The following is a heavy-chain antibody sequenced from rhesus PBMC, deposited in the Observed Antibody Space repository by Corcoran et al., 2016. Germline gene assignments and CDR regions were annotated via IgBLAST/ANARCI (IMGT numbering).Heavy chain of an antibody. Sequence: QVQLQDSGPGVVTPSATLSLTCAVSGGSISAISRWSWILQPPGKGLEWIGYIYGSSTSTNYNPSIKSRVTISKDTSKNQFSLKLSSVTAADTAVYYCAREHSGYDYWGQGVLVTVSS. V-gene: IGHV4S10*01. CDR3: AREHSGYDY. CDR1: GGSISAISR. D-gene: IGHD5-24*01. CDR2: IYGSSTST. J-gene: IGHJ4*01.